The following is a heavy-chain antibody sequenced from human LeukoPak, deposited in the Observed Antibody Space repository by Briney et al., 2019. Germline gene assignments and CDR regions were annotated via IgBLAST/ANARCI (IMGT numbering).Heavy chain of an antibody. CDR1: GFTFSSHA. V-gene: IGHV3-23*01. J-gene: IGHJ4*02. Sequence: GGSLRLSCVASGFTFSSHAMSWVRQAPGKGLEWVSGISSSGDSTYYADSVKGRFTISRDNSRNTVSLQMNSLRAEDTAIYYCAKTQGTYIVSWYNYWGQGTLVTVSS. D-gene: IGHD6-13*01. CDR2: ISSSGDST. CDR3: AKTQGTYIVSWYNY.